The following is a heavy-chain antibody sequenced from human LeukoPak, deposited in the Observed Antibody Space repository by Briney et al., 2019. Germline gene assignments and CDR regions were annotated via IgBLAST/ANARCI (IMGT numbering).Heavy chain of an antibody. Sequence: PSETLSLTCTVSGVSISSYYWSWIRQPAGKGLEWIGRIYTSGSTNYNPSLKSRVTMSVDTSKNQFSLNLSPVTAADTAVYYCAREWLASSGGCFDYWGQGTLVTVSS. CDR3: AREWLASSGGCFDY. CDR2: IYTSGST. CDR1: GVSISSYY. D-gene: IGHD6-19*01. J-gene: IGHJ4*02. V-gene: IGHV4-4*07.